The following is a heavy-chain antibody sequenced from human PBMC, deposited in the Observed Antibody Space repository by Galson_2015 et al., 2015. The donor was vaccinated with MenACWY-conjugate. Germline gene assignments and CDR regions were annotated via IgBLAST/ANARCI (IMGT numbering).Heavy chain of an antibody. Sequence: SLRLSCAASGFTFSSYRMNWVRQAPGKGLEWVSYISSGSSTIYYADSVNGRFIISRDNAKNSLYLQMNSLRAEDTAVYYCARVPLIGVVATGFWGQGTLVTVSS. CDR3: ARVPLIGVVATGF. CDR2: ISSGSSTI. V-gene: IGHV3-48*04. CDR1: GFTFSSYR. J-gene: IGHJ4*02. D-gene: IGHD3-3*01.